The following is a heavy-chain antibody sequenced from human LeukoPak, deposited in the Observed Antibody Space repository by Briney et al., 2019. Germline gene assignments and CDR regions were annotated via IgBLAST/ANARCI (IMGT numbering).Heavy chain of an antibody. D-gene: IGHD6-19*01. Sequence: GGSPRLSCAASGFAFTKYGMHWVRQAPGKGLEWLAIIWYDGHNKYYADSVKGRFTISRDNSKNTLFLEMNELRVEDTAMYYCAREWGLIAVAGGPGYWGQGTLVTVSS. V-gene: IGHV3-33*01. CDR3: AREWGLIAVAGGPGY. CDR2: IWYDGHNK. CDR1: GFAFTKYG. J-gene: IGHJ4*02.